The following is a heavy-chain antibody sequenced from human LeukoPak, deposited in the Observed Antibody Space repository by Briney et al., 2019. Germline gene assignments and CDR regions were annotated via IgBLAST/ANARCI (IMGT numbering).Heavy chain of an antibody. J-gene: IGHJ3*02. CDR1: GFTFSSYA. CDR3: AKADMAPQVVKDAFDI. V-gene: IGHV3-23*01. Sequence: PGGSLRLSCAASGFTFSSYAMSWVRQAPGKGLEWVSAISGSGGSTYYADSVKGRFTISRDNSKNTLYLQMNSLRAEDTAVYYCAKADMAPQVVKDAFDIWGQGTMVTVSS. D-gene: IGHD4-23*01. CDR2: ISGSGGST.